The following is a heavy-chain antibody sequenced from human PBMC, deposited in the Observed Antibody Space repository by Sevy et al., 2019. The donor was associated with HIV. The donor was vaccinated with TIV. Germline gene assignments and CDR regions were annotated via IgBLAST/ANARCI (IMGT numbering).Heavy chain of an antibody. D-gene: IGHD6-13*01. CDR2: INPNNGDT. CDR1: GYTFTGYY. CDR3: ARATLIATTDAKRPNDP. J-gene: IGHJ5*02. Sequence: ASLKVSCKASGYTFTGYYMHWLRQAPGQGLEWLGWINPNNGDTHYAQKFQDRVTMTRDTSISTAYMELSRLTSDDTAVYYCARATLIATTDAKRPNDPWGQGTLVTVSS. V-gene: IGHV1-2*02.